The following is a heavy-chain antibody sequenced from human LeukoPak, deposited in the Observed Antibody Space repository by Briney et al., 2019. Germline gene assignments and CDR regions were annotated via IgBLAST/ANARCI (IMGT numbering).Heavy chain of an antibody. V-gene: IGHV1-18*01. CDR3: ARPGGSSGFGRNDAFDI. D-gene: IGHD3-22*01. CDR2: ISAYNGNT. J-gene: IGHJ3*02. CDR1: GYTFTSYG. Sequence: ASVKVSCKASGYTFTSYGISWVRQAPGQGLEWMGWISAYNGNTNYAQKLQGRVTMTTDTSTSTAYMELRSLRSDDTAVYYCARPGGSSGFGRNDAFDIWGQGTMVTVSS.